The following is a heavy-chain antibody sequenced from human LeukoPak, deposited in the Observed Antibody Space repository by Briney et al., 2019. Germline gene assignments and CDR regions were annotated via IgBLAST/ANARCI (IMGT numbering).Heavy chain of an antibody. D-gene: IGHD3-16*02. V-gene: IGHV3-74*01. CDR3: VKEEVITSGGVIVEAFDL. CDR2: IDADATST. CDR1: GFTLSDYW. J-gene: IGHJ3*01. Sequence: GGSLRLSCEASGFTLSDYWLHWVRQAPGKGLVWVARIDADATSTNYADSVKGRFTTSRDNAKNMLYLQMNSLRGEDTAVYYCVKEEVITSGGVIVEAFDLWGQGTLVTVSS.